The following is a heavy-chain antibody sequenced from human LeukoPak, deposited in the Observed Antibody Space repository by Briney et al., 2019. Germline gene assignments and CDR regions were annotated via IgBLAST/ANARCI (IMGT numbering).Heavy chain of an antibody. J-gene: IGHJ5*02. D-gene: IGHD6-13*01. V-gene: IGHV1-69*13. CDR3: ATGGIIAAAHNWFDP. Sequence: SVKVSCKASGYTFTSYGISWVRQAPGQGLEWMGGIIPIFGSANYAQKFQGRVTITADESTSTAYMELSSLRSEDTAVYYCATGGIIAAAHNWFDPWGQGTLVTVSS. CDR2: IIPIFGSA. CDR1: GYTFTSYG.